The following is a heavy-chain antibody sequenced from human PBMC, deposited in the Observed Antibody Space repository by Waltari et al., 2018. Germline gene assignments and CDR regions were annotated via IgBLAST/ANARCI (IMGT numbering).Heavy chain of an antibody. D-gene: IGHD1-26*01. CDR3: ARGERNGLDY. CDR1: GGSISSSSYY. J-gene: IGHJ4*02. V-gene: IGHV4-61*01. CDR2: IFYIGSI. Sequence: QLQLQESGPGLVKPSETLSLTCTVSGGSISSSSYYWSWIRQSPGKGLEWIGYIFYIGSINYNPSLKSRVTISVDTSKSQFSLRLTSVTAADTAVYYCARGERNGLDYWGQGTLVTVSS.